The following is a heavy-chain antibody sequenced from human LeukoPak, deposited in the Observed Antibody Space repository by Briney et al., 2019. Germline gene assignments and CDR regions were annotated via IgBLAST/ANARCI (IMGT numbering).Heavy chain of an antibody. V-gene: IGHV7-4-1*02. CDR3: AKSVGFDWLAGYYYYYYMDV. CDR1: GYTFTSYA. CDR2: INTNTGNP. D-gene: IGHD3-9*01. J-gene: IGHJ6*03. Sequence: GASVKVSCKASGYTFTSYAMNWVRQAPGQGLEWMGWINTNTGNPTYAQGFTGRFVFSLDTSVSTAYLQISSLKAEDTAVYYCAKSVGFDWLAGYYYYYYMDVWGKGTTVTVSS.